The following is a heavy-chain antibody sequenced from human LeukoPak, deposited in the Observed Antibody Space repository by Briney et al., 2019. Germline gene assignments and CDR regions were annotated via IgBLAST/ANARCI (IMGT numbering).Heavy chain of an antibody. CDR2: IYYSGST. Sequence: TSETLSLTCSVSGGSISSTRYYWGWIRQPPGKGLEWIGYIYYSGSTYYNPSLKSRVTISVDTSKNQFSLKLSSVTAADTAVYYCARDRIADGPSNYYGSGRHFDYWGQGTLVTVSS. CDR1: GGSISSTRYY. V-gene: IGHV4-30-4*08. CDR3: ARDRIADGPSNYYGSGRHFDY. D-gene: IGHD3-10*01. J-gene: IGHJ4*02.